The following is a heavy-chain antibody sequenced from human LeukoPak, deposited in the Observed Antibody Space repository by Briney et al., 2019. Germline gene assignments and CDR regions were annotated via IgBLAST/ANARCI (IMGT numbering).Heavy chain of an antibody. CDR3: ARRYSSSRGVDY. CDR2: IYYSGST. D-gene: IGHD6-6*01. Sequence: PSETLSLTCTVSTGSISSYYWSWIRQPPGKGLEWIGYIYYSGSTNYNPSLKSRVTISVDTSKNQFSLKLSSVTAADTAVYYCARRYSSSRGVDYWGQGTLVTVSS. CDR1: TGSISSYY. J-gene: IGHJ4*02. V-gene: IGHV4-59*12.